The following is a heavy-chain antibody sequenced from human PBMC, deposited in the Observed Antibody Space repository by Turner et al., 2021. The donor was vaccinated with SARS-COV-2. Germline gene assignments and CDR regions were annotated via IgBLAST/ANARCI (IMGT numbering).Heavy chain of an antibody. D-gene: IGHD1-26*01. V-gene: IGHV4-59*08. CDR1: GGSISSKS. J-gene: IGHJ6*02. CDR3: ARHQGSASGYDHGMNV. CDR2: FYKIGSI. Sequence: QVQLQESGPGLVRPSETLSLTCTVSGGSISSKSWSWIRQSPGRGLEWIGYFYKIGSIDYNPTLRSRVTISVDTSKNQLSLNLISVTAADTAVYYCARHQGSASGYDHGMNVWGQGTAGIVS.